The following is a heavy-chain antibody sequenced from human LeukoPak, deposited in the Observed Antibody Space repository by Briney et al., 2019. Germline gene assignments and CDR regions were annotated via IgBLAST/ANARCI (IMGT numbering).Heavy chain of an antibody. D-gene: IGHD5-24*01. CDR3: ARHYPLVEIATIDY. Sequence: SETLSLTCTVSGGSISSSSYYWGWIRQPPGKGLEWIGSIYYSGSTYYNPSLKSRVTISVDTSKNQFSLKLSSVTAADTAVYYCARHYPLVEIATIDYWGQGTLVTVSS. CDR1: GGSISSSSYY. V-gene: IGHV4-39*01. CDR2: IYYSGST. J-gene: IGHJ4*02.